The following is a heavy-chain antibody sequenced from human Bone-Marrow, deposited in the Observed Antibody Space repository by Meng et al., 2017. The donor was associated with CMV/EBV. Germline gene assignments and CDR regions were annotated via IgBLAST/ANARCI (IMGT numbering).Heavy chain of an antibody. Sequence: ASVKVSCKASGYTFTSYYMHWVRQAPGQGLEWMGIINPSGGSTSYAQKFQGRVTMTRDTSTSTVYMELSSLRSEDTAVYYCARGGPRITTFGVGTQRRMDVWGQGTTVTVSS. CDR1: GYTFTSYY. V-gene: IGHV1-46*01. CDR3: ARGGPRITTFGVGTQRRMDV. CDR2: INPSGGST. J-gene: IGHJ6*02. D-gene: IGHD3-3*01.